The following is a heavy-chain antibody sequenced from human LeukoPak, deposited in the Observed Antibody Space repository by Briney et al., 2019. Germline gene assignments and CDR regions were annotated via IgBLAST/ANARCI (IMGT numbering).Heavy chain of an antibody. CDR2: INPNSGGT. V-gene: IGHV1-2*02. J-gene: IGHJ3*02. D-gene: IGHD4-17*01. Sequence: MGWINPNSGGTNYAQKFQGRVTMTRDTSISTAYMELSRLRSDDTAVYYCARVNYGDAGAFDIWGQGTMVTVSS. CDR3: ARVNYGDAGAFDI.